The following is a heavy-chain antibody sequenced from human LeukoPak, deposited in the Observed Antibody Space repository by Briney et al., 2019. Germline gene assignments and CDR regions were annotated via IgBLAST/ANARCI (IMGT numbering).Heavy chain of an antibody. CDR1: GFTFSGYS. CDR3: AKGTYSSSPRDY. V-gene: IGHV3-23*01. D-gene: IGHD6-6*01. J-gene: IGHJ4*02. Sequence: GGSLRLSCAASGFTFSGYSMSWVRQAPGKGPEWVSTISGSGDATYCADSVKGRFTISRDNSKNTLYVQMNSLRAEDTAVYYCAKGTYSSSPRDYWGQGTLVTVSS. CDR2: ISGSGDAT.